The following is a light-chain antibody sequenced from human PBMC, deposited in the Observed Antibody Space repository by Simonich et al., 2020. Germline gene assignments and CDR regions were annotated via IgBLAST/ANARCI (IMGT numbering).Light chain of an antibody. J-gene: IGKJ4*01. CDR1: QGISSA. CDR3: QQFNNYPRLT. Sequence: AIQLTQSPSYLSASVGDRVTITCRASQGISSALAWYQQKPGKAPKLLIYDASSLESGVPSRFSGSGSGTDFTLTISRLQPEDFATYYCQQFNNYPRLTFGGGTKVEIK. V-gene: IGKV1D-13*01. CDR2: DAS.